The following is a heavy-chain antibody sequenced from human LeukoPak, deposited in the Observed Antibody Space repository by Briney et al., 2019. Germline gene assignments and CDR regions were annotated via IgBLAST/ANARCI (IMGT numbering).Heavy chain of an antibody. D-gene: IGHD1-26*01. CDR2: IYYSGST. CDR3: TRGGSADPFEH. V-gene: IGHV4-39*01. CDR1: GGSISSSSYY. J-gene: IGHJ4*02. Sequence: KSSETLSLTCTVSGGSISSSSYYWGWIRQPPGKGLEWIGSIYYSGSTYYNPSLKSRVTISVDTSKNQFSLKLSSVTAADTAVYYCTRGGSADPFEHWGQGTLVTVSS.